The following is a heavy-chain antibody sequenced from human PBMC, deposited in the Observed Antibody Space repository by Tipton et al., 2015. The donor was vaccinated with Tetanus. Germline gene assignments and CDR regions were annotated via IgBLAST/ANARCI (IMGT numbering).Heavy chain of an antibody. D-gene: IGHD2-2*01. Sequence: QLVQSGAEIKKPGSSVKVSCKPSGDIFTNYAITWVRQAPGQGFEWMGGIIPIFGSTKYAQKFQGRVTITADESTSTAYMELSSLRSEDTAVYYCARKWDIVAVSAANYYGLDVWGQGTTVTVSS. CDR2: IIPIFGST. CDR3: ARKWDIVAVSAANYYGLDV. V-gene: IGHV1-69*01. J-gene: IGHJ6*02. CDR1: GDIFTNYA.